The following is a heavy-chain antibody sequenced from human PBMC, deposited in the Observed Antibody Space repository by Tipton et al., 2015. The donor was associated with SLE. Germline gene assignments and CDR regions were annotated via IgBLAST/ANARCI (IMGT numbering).Heavy chain of an antibody. CDR1: GGSISSGSYY. J-gene: IGHJ4*02. V-gene: IGHV4-61*09. D-gene: IGHD3-9*01. CDR2: IYTSGNT. CDR3: ARRLTGDAGYFDY. Sequence: TLSLTCTVSGGSISSGSYYWSWIRPPAGKGLEWIWHIYTSGNTNYNPSIKSRVTISVDTSKNQFSLKLSSVTAADTAVYYCARRLTGDAGYFDYWGQGTLVTDSS.